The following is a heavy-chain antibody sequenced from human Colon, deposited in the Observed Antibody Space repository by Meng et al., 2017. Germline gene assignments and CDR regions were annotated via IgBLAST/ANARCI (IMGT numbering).Heavy chain of an antibody. CDR1: GFTFSSDA. Sequence: GESLKISCAASGFTFSSDAMSWVRQAPGKGLEWVSAISGSGGSTYYADSVKGRFTISRDNSKNTLYLQMNSLRAEDTAVYYCANHLGEYFDYWGQGTLVTVSS. D-gene: IGHD3-16*01. CDR3: ANHLGEYFDY. CDR2: ISGSGGST. J-gene: IGHJ4*02. V-gene: IGHV3-23*01.